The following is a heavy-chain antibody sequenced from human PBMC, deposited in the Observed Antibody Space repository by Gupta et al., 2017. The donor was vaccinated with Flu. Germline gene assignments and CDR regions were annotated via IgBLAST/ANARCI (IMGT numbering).Heavy chain of an antibody. Sequence: EVQLVQSGTEVRKPGESLKISCLTSGYTFRKYWVAWVRQMIGKGLEWMGIIDPRNSDTRYNPSFQGLVTISVDESVSSAFLQWDSLRASDTAIYYCARQDYGGDSKGYNYWGQGTLVAGSS. J-gene: IGHJ4*02. CDR2: IDPRNSDT. D-gene: IGHD2-21*02. CDR1: GYTFRKYW. CDR3: ARQDYGGDSKGYNY. V-gene: IGHV5-51*01.